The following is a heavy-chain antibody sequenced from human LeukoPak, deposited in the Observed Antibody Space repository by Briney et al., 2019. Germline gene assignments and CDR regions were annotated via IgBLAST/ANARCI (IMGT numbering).Heavy chain of an antibody. V-gene: IGHV3-7*02. CDR2: IKQDGSEK. J-gene: IGHJ4*02. CDR1: GFTFSSYW. D-gene: IGHD4-23*01. CDR3: ARARYGGNYYFDY. Sequence: GGSLRLSCAASGFTFSSYWMSWVRQAPGKGLEWVANIKQDGSEKYYVDSVKGRFTISRDNAKNSLYLQMNSLRAEDTAVYYCARARYGGNYYFDYWGQGTLVTVSS.